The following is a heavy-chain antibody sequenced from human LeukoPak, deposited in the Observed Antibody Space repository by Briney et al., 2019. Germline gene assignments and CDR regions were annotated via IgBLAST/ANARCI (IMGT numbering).Heavy chain of an antibody. CDR1: GFTFGAYG. Sequence: HPGGSLRLSCAVSGFTFGAYGMHWVRQAPGKGLEWVAIISYDGINKYYPDSVKGRFTISRDNSKNTLYLQMNSLRAEDTAVYYCAKDTRDDHHSDYWGQGTLVTVSS. J-gene: IGHJ4*02. D-gene: IGHD1-14*01. V-gene: IGHV3-30*18. CDR2: ISYDGINK. CDR3: AKDTRDDHHSDY.